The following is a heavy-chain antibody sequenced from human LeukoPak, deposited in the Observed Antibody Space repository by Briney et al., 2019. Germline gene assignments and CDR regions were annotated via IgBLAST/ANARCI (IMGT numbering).Heavy chain of an antibody. J-gene: IGHJ4*02. CDR3: ARDPESSSFDL. CDR1: RFSFSTYW. CDR2: IDQGGSVR. Sequence: GGSLRLSCAASRFSFSTYWMSWVRQTPEKGLEFVANIDQGGSVRNYMDSLKGRCTISRDNAKKSLYLEINSLRADDTAVYYCARDPESSSFDLWGRGALVTVSS. V-gene: IGHV3-7*01. D-gene: IGHD6-13*01.